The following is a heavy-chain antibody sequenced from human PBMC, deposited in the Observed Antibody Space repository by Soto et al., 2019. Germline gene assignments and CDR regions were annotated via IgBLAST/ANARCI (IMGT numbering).Heavy chain of an antibody. J-gene: IGHJ6*02. Sequence: QVQLVQSGAEVKKPGASVKVSCKASGYTFTSYAMHWVRQAPGQRLEWMGWINAGNGNTKYSQKFQGRVSITRDASASTAYRELSSLRSEDTAVYYCARGGVDTGGMDVWGQGTTVTVSS. CDR3: ARGGVDTGGMDV. CDR1: GYTFTSYA. V-gene: IGHV1-3*01. D-gene: IGHD5-18*01. CDR2: INAGNGNT.